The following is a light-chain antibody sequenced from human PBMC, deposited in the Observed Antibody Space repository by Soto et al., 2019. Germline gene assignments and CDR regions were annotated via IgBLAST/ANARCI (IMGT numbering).Light chain of an antibody. CDR3: QQRSVWPPLN. CDR2: DTS. V-gene: IGKV3-11*02. J-gene: IGKJ4*01. Sequence: VLTQSPDTLSLSPGERAILSCRATETVGSNLAWFQQKPGQTPRLLIYDTSTRVPGIPARFRGTGYGRDFTLTISSLEPEHFAVYYCQQRSVWPPLNFGGGTEVQIK. CDR1: ETVGSN.